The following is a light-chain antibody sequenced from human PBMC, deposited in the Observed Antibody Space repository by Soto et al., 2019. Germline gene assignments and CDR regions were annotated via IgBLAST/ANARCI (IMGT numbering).Light chain of an antibody. CDR1: QSINRW. Sequence: DIQLTQSPSTLSASVGDRVTITSQASQSINRWLAWYQQKPGKAPKVLIYDASSLESGVPSRFSGSGSGTEFTLAISSLQPDDFATYYCQQYNNYPLTFGGGTKVDSK. J-gene: IGKJ4*01. V-gene: IGKV1-5*01. CDR2: DAS. CDR3: QQYNNYPLT.